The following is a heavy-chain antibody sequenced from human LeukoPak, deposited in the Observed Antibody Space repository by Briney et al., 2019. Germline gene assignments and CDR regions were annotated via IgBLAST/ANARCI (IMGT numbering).Heavy chain of an antibody. D-gene: IGHD6-13*01. V-gene: IGHV1-69*13. CDR2: IIPIFGTA. CDR1: GGTFSSYA. J-gene: IGHJ5*02. Sequence: SVKVSCKASGGTFSSYAISWVRQAPGQGLEWMGGIIPIFGTANYAQKFQGRVTITADESTSTAYMGLSSLRSEDTAVYYCAREAGGMYNWFDPWGQGTLVTVSS. CDR3: AREAGGMYNWFDP.